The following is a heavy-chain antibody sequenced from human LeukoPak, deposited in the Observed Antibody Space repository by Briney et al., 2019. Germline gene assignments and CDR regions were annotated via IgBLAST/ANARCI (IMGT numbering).Heavy chain of an antibody. CDR2: IWYDGSNK. Sequence: PGRSLRLSCAASGFTFSSYGMHWVRQAPGKGLEWVAVIWYDGSNKYYADSVKGRFTISRDNSNNTLYLQMNSLRAEDTAVYYCAAVHSSGANWFDPWGQGTLVTVSS. D-gene: IGHD6-19*01. CDR1: GFTFSSYG. J-gene: IGHJ5*02. CDR3: AAVHSSGANWFDP. V-gene: IGHV3-33*01.